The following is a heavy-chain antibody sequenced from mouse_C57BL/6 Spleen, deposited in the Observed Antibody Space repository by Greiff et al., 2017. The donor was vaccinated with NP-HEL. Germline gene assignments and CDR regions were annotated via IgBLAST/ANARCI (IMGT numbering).Heavy chain of an antibody. D-gene: IGHD2-4*01. V-gene: IGHV5-4*01. Sequence: DVHLVESGGGLVKPGGSLKLSCAASGFTFSSYAMSWVRQTPEKRLEWVATISDGGSYTYYPDNVKGRFTISRDNAKNNLYLQMSHLKSEDTAMYYCARDYDYYFDYWGQGTTLTVSS. CDR2: ISDGGSYT. CDR1: GFTFSSYA. CDR3: ARDYDYYFDY. J-gene: IGHJ2*01.